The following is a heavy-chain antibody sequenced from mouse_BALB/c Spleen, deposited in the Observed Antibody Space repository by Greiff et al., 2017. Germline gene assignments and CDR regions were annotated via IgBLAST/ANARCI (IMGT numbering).Heavy chain of an antibody. V-gene: IGHV1-87*01. CDR2: IYPGDGDT. J-gene: IGHJ2*01. CDR1: GYTFTSYW. Sequence: VHLVESGAELARPGASVKLSCKASGYTFTSYWMQWVKQRPGQGLEWIGAIYPGDGDTRYTQKFKGKATLTADKSSSTAYMQLSSLASEDSAVYYCARWRMGTLFDYWGQGTTLTVSS. CDR3: ARWRMGTLFDY. D-gene: IGHD2-3*01.